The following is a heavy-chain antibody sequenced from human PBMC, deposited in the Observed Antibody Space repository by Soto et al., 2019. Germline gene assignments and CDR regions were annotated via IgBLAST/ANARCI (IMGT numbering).Heavy chain of an antibody. CDR1: GGSFSGYY. Sequence: QVQLQQWGAGLLKPSETLSLTCAVYGGSFSGYYWSWIRQPPGKGLEWIGEINHSGSTNYNPSLKSRVTTSVDTSKNQFPLKLSSVTAADTSVYYWARGVRRLYFRTGRFYPGGQGTLVSASS. CDR3: ARGVRRLYFRTGRFYP. V-gene: IGHV4-34*01. D-gene: IGHD3-10*02. CDR2: INHSGST. J-gene: IGHJ5*02.